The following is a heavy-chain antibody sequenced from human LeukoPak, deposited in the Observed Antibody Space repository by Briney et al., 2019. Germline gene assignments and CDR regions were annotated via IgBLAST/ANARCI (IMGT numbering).Heavy chain of an antibody. CDR1: GFTFSSYW. Sequence: GGSLRLSCAASGFTFSSYWVSWVRQAPGKGLEWVGHIKGKAEGGTTDYAAPVKGRFTISRDDSKNTLYLQMNSLKTEDTAVYYCTTIARRALYFQHWGQGTLVTVSS. CDR3: TTIARRALYFQH. J-gene: IGHJ1*01. V-gene: IGHV3-15*01. CDR2: IKGKAEGGTT. D-gene: IGHD1-14*01.